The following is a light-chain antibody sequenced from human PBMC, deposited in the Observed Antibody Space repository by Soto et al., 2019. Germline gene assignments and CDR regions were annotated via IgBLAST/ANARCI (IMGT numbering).Light chain of an antibody. V-gene: IGKV3-11*01. CDR1: QRISSY. Sequence: EIVLTQSPASLSLSLGERATLSCRASQRISSYLAWYQQKPGQAPRLLIYDASSRHTGIPARFSGSGSGTDFTLTISSLEPEDFAVYYCQQRTNWPITFGQGTRLEIK. CDR3: QQRTNWPIT. CDR2: DAS. J-gene: IGKJ5*01.